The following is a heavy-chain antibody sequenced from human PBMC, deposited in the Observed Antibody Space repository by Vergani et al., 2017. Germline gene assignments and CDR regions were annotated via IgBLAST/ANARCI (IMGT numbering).Heavy chain of an antibody. CDR2: ISSSSSYI. V-gene: IGHV3-21*01. Sequence: EVQMVESGGGLVKPGGSLRLSCVASGFTFSHYSMNWVRQAPGKGLEWVSSISSSSSYIYYADSVKGRFTISRDNAKNSVFLQINGLRAEDTAVYYCARGGVVGSTGRTFEFWGQGTTVTVSS. D-gene: IGHD1-26*01. J-gene: IGHJ3*01. CDR1: GFTFSHYS. CDR3: ARGGVVGSTGRTFEF.